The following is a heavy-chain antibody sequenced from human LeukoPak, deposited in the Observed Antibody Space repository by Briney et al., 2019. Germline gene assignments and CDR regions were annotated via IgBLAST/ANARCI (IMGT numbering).Heavy chain of an antibody. Sequence: GGSLRLSCAASGFTFSSYSMNRVRQAPGKGLGWVSSISSSSSYIYYADSVKGRFTISRDNAKNSLYLQMNSLRDEDTAVYYCARVMGDDYASGAPRAFDIWGQGTMVTVSS. V-gene: IGHV3-21*01. CDR2: ISSSSSYI. CDR1: GFTFSSYS. D-gene: IGHD3-22*01. CDR3: ARVMGDDYASGAPRAFDI. J-gene: IGHJ3*02.